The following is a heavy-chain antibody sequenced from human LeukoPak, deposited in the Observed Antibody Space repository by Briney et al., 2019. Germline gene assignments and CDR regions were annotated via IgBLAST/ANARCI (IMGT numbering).Heavy chain of an antibody. CDR2: IYYSAST. V-gene: IGHV4-59*01. D-gene: IGHD3-9*01. Sequence: KPSENLSLTCTVSGGSISSYYWSWIRQPPGKGLEWIGYIYYSASTNYNPSLKSRVTISVDTSKNQFSLRLSSVTAADTAVYYCAREAPWRYFAGYYYMDVWGKGTTVTVSS. J-gene: IGHJ6*03. CDR1: GGSISSYY. CDR3: AREAPWRYFAGYYYMDV.